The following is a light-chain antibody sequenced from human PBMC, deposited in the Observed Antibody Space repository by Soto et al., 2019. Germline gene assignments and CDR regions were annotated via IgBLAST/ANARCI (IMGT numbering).Light chain of an antibody. CDR2: DAS. V-gene: IGKV1-5*01. J-gene: IGKJ1*01. CDR3: QQYNSYWT. CDR1: QSISSW. Sequence: DIQMTQSPSTLSASVGDRVTITCRASQSISSWLARYQQKPGKAPKLLIYDASSLESGVPSRFSGRGSGTEFTLTISSLQPDDFATYYCQQYNSYWTFGQGTKVDIK.